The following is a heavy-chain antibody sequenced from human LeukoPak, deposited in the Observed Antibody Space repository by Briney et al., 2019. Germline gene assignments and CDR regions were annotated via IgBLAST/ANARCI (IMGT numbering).Heavy chain of an antibody. J-gene: IGHJ3*02. V-gene: IGHV1-69*06. CDR1: GYTFTGYY. Sequence: SVKVSCKASGYTFTGYYMHWVRQAPGQGLEWMGGIIPIFGTANYAQKFQGRVTITADKSTSTAYMELSSLRSEGTAVYYCARALHAFDIWGQGTMVTVSS. CDR3: ARALHAFDI. CDR2: IIPIFGTA.